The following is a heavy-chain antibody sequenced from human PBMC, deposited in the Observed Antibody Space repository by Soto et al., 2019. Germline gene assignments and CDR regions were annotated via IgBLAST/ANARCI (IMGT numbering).Heavy chain of an antibody. CDR1: GGTFSSYT. V-gene: IGHV1-69*08. CDR3: ARDGGLVATIMCY. J-gene: IGHJ4*02. Sequence: QVQLVQSGAEVKKPGSSVKVSCKASGGTFSSYTISWVRQAPGQGLEWMGRIIPILGIANYAQKFQGRVTITADKSTSTAYMELSSLRSEDTAVYYCARDGGLVATIMCYWGQGTLVTVSS. CDR2: IIPILGIA. D-gene: IGHD5-12*01.